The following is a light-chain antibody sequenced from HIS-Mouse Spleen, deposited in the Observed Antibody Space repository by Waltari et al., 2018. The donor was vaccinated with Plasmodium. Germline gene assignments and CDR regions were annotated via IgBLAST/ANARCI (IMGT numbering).Light chain of an antibody. Sequence: QSALTQPPSASGSPGQSVTISCTGTSSDVGGSHDVSWYQQHPGKAPKLMIYEVSKRPSGVPDRFSGSKSGNTASLTVSGLQAEDEADYYCSSYAGSNNLVFGGGTKLTVL. CDR2: EVS. CDR1: SSDVGGSHD. V-gene: IGLV2-8*01. CDR3: SSYAGSNNLV. J-gene: IGLJ2*01.